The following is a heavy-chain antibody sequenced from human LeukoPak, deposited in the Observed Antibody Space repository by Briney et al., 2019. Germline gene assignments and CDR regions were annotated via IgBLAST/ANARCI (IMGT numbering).Heavy chain of an antibody. V-gene: IGHV1-69*13. CDR1: GGTXSSYA. J-gene: IGHJ6*02. CDR2: IIPIFGTA. CDR3: ARSGYSGYGSPILNYGMDV. Sequence: GASVKVSCKASGGTXSSYAISWVRQAPGQGLDWMGGIIPIFGTANYAQKFQGRVTITADESTSTAYMELSSLRSEDTAVYYCARSGYSGYGSPILNYGMDVWGQGTTVTVSS. D-gene: IGHD5-12*01.